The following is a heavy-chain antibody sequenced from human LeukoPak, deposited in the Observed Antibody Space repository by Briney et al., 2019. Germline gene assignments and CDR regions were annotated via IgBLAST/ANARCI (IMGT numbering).Heavy chain of an antibody. CDR1: GYTFTGYY. J-gene: IGHJ4*02. CDR3: ARDLGYCSSTSCPKSWYDDY. Sequence: ASVKVSCKASGYTFTGYYMHWVRQAPGQGLEWMGRINPNSGGTNYAQKFQGRVTMSRDTSISTAYMELSRLRSDDTAVYYRARDLGYCSSTSCPKSWYDDYWGQGTLVTVSS. D-gene: IGHD2-2*01. V-gene: IGHV1-2*06. CDR2: INPNSGGT.